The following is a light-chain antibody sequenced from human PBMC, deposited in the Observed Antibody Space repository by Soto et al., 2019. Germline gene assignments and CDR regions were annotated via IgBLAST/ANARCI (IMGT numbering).Light chain of an antibody. Sequence: QSALTQPASVSGSPGQSITISCTGTSSDVGSYNLVSWYQHHPGKAPKLIIFEVSNRPSGISSRFSGSKSGNTASLTISGLQAEDEADYYCASYTSSSTSVIFGRGTKLTVL. CDR2: EVS. CDR1: SSDVGSYNL. J-gene: IGLJ2*01. V-gene: IGLV2-14*02. CDR3: ASYTSSSTSVI.